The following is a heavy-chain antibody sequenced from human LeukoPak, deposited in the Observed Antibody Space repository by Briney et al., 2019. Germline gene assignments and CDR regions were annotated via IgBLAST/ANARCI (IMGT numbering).Heavy chain of an antibody. CDR2: ISAYNGNT. J-gene: IGHJ5*02. CDR1: GYTFTSYG. CDR3: ARVGYQLLYGSRWFDP. V-gene: IGHV1-18*01. D-gene: IGHD2-2*02. Sequence: ASVKVSCKASGYTFTSYGISWVRQAPGQGLEGMGWISAYNGNTNYAQKLQGRVTMTTDTSTSTAYMELRSLRSDDTAVYYCARVGYQLLYGSRWFDPWGQGTLVTVSS.